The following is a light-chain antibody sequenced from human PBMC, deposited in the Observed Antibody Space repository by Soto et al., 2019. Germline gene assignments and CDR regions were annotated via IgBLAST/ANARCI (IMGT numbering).Light chain of an antibody. CDR1: SSNIGSNT. V-gene: IGLV1-44*01. CDR2: SNN. J-gene: IGLJ2*01. CDR3: AAWYDSLNGPV. Sequence: QSVLTQPPSASGTPGQRVTISCSGSSSNIGSNTVNWYQQLPGTAPKLLIYSNNQRPSGVPDRFSGSKSGTSASLAISGLQYEDDADYYCAAWYDSLNGPVFGGGTQLTVL.